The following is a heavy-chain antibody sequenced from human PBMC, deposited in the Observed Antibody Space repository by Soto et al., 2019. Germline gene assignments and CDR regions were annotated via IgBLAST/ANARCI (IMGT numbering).Heavy chain of an antibody. CDR1: GYTFTSYY. Sequence: ASVKVSCKASGYTFTSYYMHWVRQAPGQGLEWMGIINPSGGSTSYAQKFQGRVTMTRDTSTSTVYMELSSLRSEDKAVYYCARDIVAAKADYWGQGTLVNVSS. D-gene: IGHD2-15*01. J-gene: IGHJ4*02. V-gene: IGHV1-46*01. CDR2: INPSGGST. CDR3: ARDIVAAKADY.